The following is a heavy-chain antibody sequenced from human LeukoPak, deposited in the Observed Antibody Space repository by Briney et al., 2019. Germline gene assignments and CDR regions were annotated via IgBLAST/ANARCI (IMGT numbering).Heavy chain of an antibody. CDR1: GGSFSGYY. CDR3: ASQDYSNLFDY. Sequence: SETLSLICAVYGGSFSGYYWSWIRQPPGKGLEWIGEINHSGSTNYNPSLKSRVTISVDTSKNQFSLKLSSVTAADTAVYYCASQDYSNLFDYWGQGTLVTVSS. D-gene: IGHD4-11*01. J-gene: IGHJ4*02. V-gene: IGHV4-34*01. CDR2: INHSGST.